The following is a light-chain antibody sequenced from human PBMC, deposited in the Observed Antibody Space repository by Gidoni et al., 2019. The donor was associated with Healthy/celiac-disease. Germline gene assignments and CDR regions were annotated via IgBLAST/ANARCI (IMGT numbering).Light chain of an antibody. V-gene: IGLV1-44*01. Sequence: QSVLPQPPSPSGTPGQRVTISCSGSSSNIGSNTVNWYQQLPGTAPKLLIYSNNQRPSGVPDRFSGSKSGTSASLAISGLQSEDEADYYCAAWDDSLNGVVFGGGTKLTVL. CDR3: AAWDDSLNGVV. CDR2: SNN. CDR1: SSNIGSNT. J-gene: IGLJ2*01.